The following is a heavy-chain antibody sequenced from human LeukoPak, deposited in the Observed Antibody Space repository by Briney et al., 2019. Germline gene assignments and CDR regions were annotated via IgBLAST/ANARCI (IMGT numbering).Heavy chain of an antibody. D-gene: IGHD3-9*01. J-gene: IGHJ6*03. Sequence: ASVKVSCKASGYTFTGYYMHWVRQAPGQGLEWMGWMNPNSGNTGYAQKFQGRVTITRNTSISTAYMELSSLRSEDTAVYYCARARYFDWFYYYYYYMDVWGKGTTVTVSS. CDR1: GYTFTGYY. V-gene: IGHV1-8*03. CDR2: MNPNSGNT. CDR3: ARARYFDWFYYYYYYMDV.